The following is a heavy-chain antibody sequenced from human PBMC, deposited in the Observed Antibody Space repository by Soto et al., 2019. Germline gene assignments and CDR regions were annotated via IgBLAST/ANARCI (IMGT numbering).Heavy chain of an antibody. CDR1: GGSISSYY. J-gene: IGHJ3*02. V-gene: IGHV4-59*01. D-gene: IGHD3-10*01. CDR2: IYYSGST. Sequence: SETLSLTCTVSGGSISSYYWSWIRQPPGKGLEWIGYIYYSGSTNYNPSLKSRVTISVDTSKNQFSLKLSSVTAADTAVYYCTRVRGGAFDIWGQGTMITVSS. CDR3: TRVRGGAFDI.